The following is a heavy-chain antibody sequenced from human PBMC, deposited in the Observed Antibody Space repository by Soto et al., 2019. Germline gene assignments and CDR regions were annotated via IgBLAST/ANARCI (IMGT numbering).Heavy chain of an antibody. J-gene: IGHJ3*02. CDR3: ATSYKYGSGSYFGNDAFDI. V-gene: IGHV3-23*01. CDR2: ISGSGGST. D-gene: IGHD3-10*01. Sequence: SLSCAASGFTFASYTMNWVRQAPGQGLEWVSAISGSGGSTYYADSVKGRFTISRDNSKNTLYLQMNSLRAEDTAVYYCATSYKYGSGSYFGNDAFDIWGQGTMVTVSS. CDR1: GFTFASYT.